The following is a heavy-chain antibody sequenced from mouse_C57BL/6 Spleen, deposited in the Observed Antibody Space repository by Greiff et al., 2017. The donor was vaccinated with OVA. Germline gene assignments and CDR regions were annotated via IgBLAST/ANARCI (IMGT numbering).Heavy chain of an antibody. CDR2: INPNNGGT. CDR3: ASLTTVVASPFAY. D-gene: IGHD1-1*01. V-gene: IGHV1-26*01. J-gene: IGHJ3*01. Sequence: EVQLQQSGPELVKPGASVKISCKASGYTFTDYYLYWVTQRHGTSLEWIGDINPNNGGTSYNQKFKGKATLTVDKSSSTAYMELRSLTSEDTAVYYCASLTTVVASPFAYWGQGTLVTVSA. CDR1: GYTFTDYY.